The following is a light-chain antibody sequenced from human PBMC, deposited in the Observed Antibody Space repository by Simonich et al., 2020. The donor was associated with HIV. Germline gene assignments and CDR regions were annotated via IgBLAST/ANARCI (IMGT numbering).Light chain of an antibody. CDR3: QQHNNWPT. V-gene: IGKV3D-20*02. CDR1: QRVSSTY. Sequence: EIVLTQSPGTLSLSPGERATLSCRASQRVSSTYLAWYQQNPGQAPRLLIYGASSRATGIPDRFTGSGSGTDFTLTISRLESEDFAVYYCQQHNNWPTFGQGTKLEIK. J-gene: IGKJ2*01. CDR2: GAS.